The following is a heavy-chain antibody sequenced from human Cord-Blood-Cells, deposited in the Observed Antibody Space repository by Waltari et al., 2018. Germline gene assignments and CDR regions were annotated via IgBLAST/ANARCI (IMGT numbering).Heavy chain of an antibody. CDR1: GFTVSSNY. D-gene: IGHD1-7*01. CDR3: ARDNWNYDAFDI. CDR2: IYSGGST. Sequence: EVQLVESGGGLIQPGGSLSLSCAASGFTVSSNYMSWVRQAPGKGLEWVSVIYSGGSTYYADSVKGRFTISRDNSKTTLYLQMNSLRAEDTAVYSCARDNWNYDAFDIWGQGTMVTVSS. V-gene: IGHV3-53*01. J-gene: IGHJ3*02.